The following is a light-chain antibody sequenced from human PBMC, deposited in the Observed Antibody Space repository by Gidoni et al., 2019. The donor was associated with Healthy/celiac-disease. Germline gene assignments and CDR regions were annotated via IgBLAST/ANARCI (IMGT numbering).Light chain of an antibody. Sequence: QSVLTQPLSASGAPGQRVTIPCTGSSSNTGAGYDVHWYQQLPGTAPKLLIYGNSNRPSGVPDRFSGSKSGTSASLTITGLQAEDEADYYCQSYDSSLSALFGGGTKLTVL. CDR2: GNS. CDR3: QSYDSSLSAL. V-gene: IGLV1-40*01. CDR1: SSNTGAGYD. J-gene: IGLJ2*01.